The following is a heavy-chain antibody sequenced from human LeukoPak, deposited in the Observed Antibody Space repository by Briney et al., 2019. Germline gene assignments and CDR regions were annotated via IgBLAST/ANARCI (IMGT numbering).Heavy chain of an antibody. CDR3: ARGRLYYDSSGYCYVRTHYFDY. CDR1: GGSFSGYY. J-gene: IGHJ4*02. V-gene: IGHV4-34*01. Sequence: SETLSLTCAVYGGSFSGYYWSWIRQPPGKGLEWIGEINHSGSTNYNPSLKSRVTISVDTSKNQFSLKLSSVTAADTAVYYCARGRLYYDSSGYCYVRTHYFDYWGQGTLVTVSS. D-gene: IGHD3-22*01. CDR2: INHSGST.